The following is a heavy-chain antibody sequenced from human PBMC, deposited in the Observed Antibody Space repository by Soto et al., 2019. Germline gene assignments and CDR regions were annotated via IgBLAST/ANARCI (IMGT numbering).Heavy chain of an antibody. CDR2: IHYSGST. CDR3: AAHDSGGYYAEY. V-gene: IGHV4-39*01. CDR1: GDSVTISDYY. Sequence: QLQLQESGPGLVKPSETLSLTCTVSGDSVTISDYYWGWIRQPPGKGLEWIGSIHYSGSTYYNPSELSLVTISGDTSKKQFSLKLTSVTAADAAVYYCAAHDSGGYYAEYWGQGTLVTVSA. J-gene: IGHJ4*02. D-gene: IGHD3-22*01.